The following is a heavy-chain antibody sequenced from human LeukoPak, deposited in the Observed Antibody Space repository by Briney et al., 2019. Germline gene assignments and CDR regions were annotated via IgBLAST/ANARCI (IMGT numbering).Heavy chain of an antibody. V-gene: IGHV1-8*01. CDR3: ARGLGDDFWSGYYSFDY. CDR1: GYTFTSYD. J-gene: IGHJ4*02. Sequence: ASVKVSCKASGYTFTSYDINWVRQATGQGLEWMGWMNPNSGNTGYAQKFQGRVTMTRNTSISTAYMELSSLRSEDTAVYYCARGLGDDFWSGYYSFDYRGQGTLVTVSS. D-gene: IGHD3-3*01. CDR2: MNPNSGNT.